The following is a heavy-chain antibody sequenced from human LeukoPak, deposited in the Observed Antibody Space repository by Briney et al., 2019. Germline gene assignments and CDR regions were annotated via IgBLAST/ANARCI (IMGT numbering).Heavy chain of an antibody. D-gene: IGHD3-22*01. J-gene: IGHJ3*01. V-gene: IGHV1-69*05. CDR3: ARGMLGSYDSSGYYALGA. CDR1: GGTFSSYA. Sequence: SSVKVSCKASGGTFSSYAISWVRQAPGQGLEWMGGIIPIFGTANYAQKFQGRVTITTDESTSTAYMELSSLRSEDTAVYYCARGMLGSYDSSGYYALGAWGQGTKVTVSS. CDR2: IIPIFGTA.